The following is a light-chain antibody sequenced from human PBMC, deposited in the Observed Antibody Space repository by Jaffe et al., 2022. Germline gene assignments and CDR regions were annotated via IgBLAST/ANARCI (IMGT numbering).Light chain of an antibody. CDR1: SSNIGNNY. CDR2: ENN. CDR3: GTWDSSLSGGV. Sequence: QSVLTQPPSVSAAPGQKVTISCSGSSSNIGNNYVSWYQQLPGTAPKLLIYENNKRPSGIPDRFSGSKSGTSATLGITGLQTGDEADYYCGTWDSSLSGGVFGGGTKLTVL. J-gene: IGLJ2*01. V-gene: IGLV1-51*02.